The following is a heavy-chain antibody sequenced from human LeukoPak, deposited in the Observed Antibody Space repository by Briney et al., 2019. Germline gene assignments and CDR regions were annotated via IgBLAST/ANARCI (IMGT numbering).Heavy chain of an antibody. CDR3: ARVLPGYYYYMDV. V-gene: IGHV4-39*01. J-gene: IGHJ6*03. CDR1: GGSISSSSYY. CDR2: IYYSGSA. Sequence: SETLSLTCTVSGGSISSSSYYWGWIRQPPGKGLEWIGSIYYSGSAYYNPSLKSRVTISVDTSKNQFSLKLSSVTAADTAVYYCARVLPGYYYYMDVWGKGTTVTVSS.